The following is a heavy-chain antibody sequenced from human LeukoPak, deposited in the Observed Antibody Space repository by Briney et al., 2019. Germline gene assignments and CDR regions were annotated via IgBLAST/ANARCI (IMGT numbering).Heavy chain of an antibody. J-gene: IGHJ4*02. V-gene: IGHV4-34*01. CDR3: AKTERRDRRKVDY. CDR2: INHSGST. CDR1: GGSFSGYY. Sequence: SETLSLTCAVYGGSFSGYYWSWIRQPPGKGLEWIGEINHSGSTNYNPSLKSRVTISVDTSKNQFSLKLSSVTAADTAVYYCAKTERRDRRKVDYWGQGTLVTVSS. D-gene: IGHD1-1*01.